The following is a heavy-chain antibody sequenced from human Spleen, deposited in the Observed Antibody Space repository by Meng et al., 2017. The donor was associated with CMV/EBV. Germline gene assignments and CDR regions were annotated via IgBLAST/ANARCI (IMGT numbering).Heavy chain of an antibody. V-gene: IGHV4-61*08. Sequence: GSVISGGYYWSWIRQPPGKGLEWIGFVSYSGTTNYNPSLKSRITISVDTSKNQFSLKLSSVTAADTAVYYCARGDGSGWYGDSYFDYWGQGTLVTVSS. J-gene: IGHJ4*02. CDR1: GSVISGGYY. CDR2: VSYSGTT. CDR3: ARGDGSGWYGDSYFDY. D-gene: IGHD6-19*01.